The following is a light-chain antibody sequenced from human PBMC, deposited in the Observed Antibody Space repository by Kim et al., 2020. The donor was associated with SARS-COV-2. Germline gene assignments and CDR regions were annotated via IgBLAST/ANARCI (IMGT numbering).Light chain of an antibody. V-gene: IGKV3-15*01. CDR2: GAS. CDR3: QKYYDWPLA. J-gene: IGKJ1*01. Sequence: VSPGERATLSCRASQSVNTMLAWYQQKPGQAPRLLIYGASTRATGISTRFSGGGSGTEFTLTISSLQSEDSAVYYCQKYYDWPLAFGQGTKVEIK. CDR1: QSVNTM.